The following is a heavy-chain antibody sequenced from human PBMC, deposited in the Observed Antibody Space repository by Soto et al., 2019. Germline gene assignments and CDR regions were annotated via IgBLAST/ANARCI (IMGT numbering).Heavy chain of an antibody. CDR3: ARDSVRAAALYYYYYGMDV. Sequence: ALVKVSCKASGYTLTGYYMHWVRQAPGQGLEWMGWINPNSGGTNYAQKFQGWVTMTRDTSISTAYMELSRLRSDDTAVYYCARDSVRAAALYYYYYGMDVWGQGTTVTVSS. D-gene: IGHD6-25*01. CDR2: INPNSGGT. J-gene: IGHJ6*02. CDR1: GYTLTGYY. V-gene: IGHV1-2*04.